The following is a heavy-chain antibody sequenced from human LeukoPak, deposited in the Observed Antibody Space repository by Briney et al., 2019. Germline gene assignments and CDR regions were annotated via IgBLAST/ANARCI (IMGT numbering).Heavy chain of an antibody. J-gene: IGHJ3*02. CDR3: AKFRTGHDAFDI. CDR2: IWYDGTTK. CDR1: GFTFSSYG. D-gene: IGHD3/OR15-3a*01. Sequence: GRSLRLSCAASGFTFSSYGMHWVRQAPGKGLEWVAIIWYDGTTKYYADSVKGRFTLSRDNSKNTMFLQMNSLRAEDTAVYYCAKFRTGHDAFDIWGQGTKVTVSS. V-gene: IGHV3-33*06.